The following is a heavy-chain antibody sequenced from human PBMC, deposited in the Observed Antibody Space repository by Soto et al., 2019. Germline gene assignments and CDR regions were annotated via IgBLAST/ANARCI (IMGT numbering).Heavy chain of an antibody. CDR3: ARDWGYYYYYGMDV. CDR2: ISSSSSYI. CDR1: GFTFSSYS. J-gene: IGHJ6*02. D-gene: IGHD3-16*01. V-gene: IGHV3-21*03. Sequence: EVQLVESGGGLVKPGGSLRLSCAASGFTFSSYSMNWVRQAPGKGLEWVSSISSSSSYIYYADSVKGRFTISRDNAKNSLYLQMNSLRAEDTAEYYCARDWGYYYYYGMDVWGQGTTVTVSS.